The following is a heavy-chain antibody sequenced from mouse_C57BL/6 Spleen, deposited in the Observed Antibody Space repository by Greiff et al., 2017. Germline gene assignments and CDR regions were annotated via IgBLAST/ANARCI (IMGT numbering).Heavy chain of an antibody. D-gene: IGHD1-1*01. V-gene: IGHV14-2*01. CDR3: ARDTTVVDYAMDY. Sequence: EVQLVESGAELVKPGASVKLSCTASGFNIKDYYMHWVKQRTEQGLEWIGRIDPEDGETKYAPKFQGKDTITADTSSNTAYLQLSSLTSEDTAVYYCARDTTVVDYAMDYWGQGTSVTVSS. CDR1: GFNIKDYY. J-gene: IGHJ4*01. CDR2: IDPEDGET.